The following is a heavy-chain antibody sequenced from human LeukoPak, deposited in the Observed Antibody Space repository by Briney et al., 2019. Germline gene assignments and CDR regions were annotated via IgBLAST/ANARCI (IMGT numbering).Heavy chain of an antibody. CDR1: GFTFSSYS. CDR3: ARDRCSGGSCCTDY. V-gene: IGHV3-21*01. J-gene: IGHJ4*02. Sequence: GGSLRLYCAASGFTFSSYSMNWVRQAPGKGLEWVSSISSSSSYIYYADSVKGRFTISRDNAKNSLYLQMNSLRAEDTAVYYCARDRCSGGSCCTDYWGQGTLVTVSS. D-gene: IGHD2-15*01. CDR2: ISSSSSYI.